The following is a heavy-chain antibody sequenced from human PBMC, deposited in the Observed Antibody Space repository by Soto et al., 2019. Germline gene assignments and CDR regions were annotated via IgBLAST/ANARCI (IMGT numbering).Heavy chain of an antibody. CDR3: ARDPNYDILTGYRTYWYFDL. J-gene: IGHJ2*01. CDR1: GGSISSGGYY. V-gene: IGHV4-31*03. CDR2: IYNSGTT. Sequence: QVQLQESGPGLVKPSQTLTLTCSVSGGSISSGGYYWSWIRQHPGKGLEWIGYIYNSGTTYYNASLKSRVTISEDTSTNQCSLKLSSVTAADTAVYYCARDPNYDILTGYRTYWYFDLWGRGAQVTVSS. D-gene: IGHD3-9*01.